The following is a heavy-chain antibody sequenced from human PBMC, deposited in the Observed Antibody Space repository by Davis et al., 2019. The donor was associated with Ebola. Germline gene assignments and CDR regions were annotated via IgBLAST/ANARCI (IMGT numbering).Heavy chain of an antibody. Sequence: GESLKISCAASGFTFSDHYMSWIRQAPGKGLEWVSYISSRATTIYYADSVKGRFTISRDNAKNSLFLQMNSLRAEDTAVYYCARDYYYGSGSYPADWGQGTLVTVSS. CDR2: ISSRATTI. CDR3: ARDYYYGSGSYPAD. CDR1: GFTFSDHY. D-gene: IGHD3-10*01. V-gene: IGHV3-11*01. J-gene: IGHJ4*02.